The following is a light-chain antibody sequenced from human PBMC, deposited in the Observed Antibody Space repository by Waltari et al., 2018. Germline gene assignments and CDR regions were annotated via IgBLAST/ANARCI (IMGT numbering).Light chain of an antibody. CDR3: QQYYSTPLT. CDR1: QSVLYTSNNKNY. Sequence: IVMTQSPDSLAVSLGERATINCKSSQSVLYTSNNKNYLAWYQKKPGPPPKLLIYWASTRESGVPDRFSGSGSGTDFTLTISSLQAEDVAVYYCQQYYSTPLTFGGGTKVEIK. CDR2: WAS. J-gene: IGKJ4*01. V-gene: IGKV4-1*01.